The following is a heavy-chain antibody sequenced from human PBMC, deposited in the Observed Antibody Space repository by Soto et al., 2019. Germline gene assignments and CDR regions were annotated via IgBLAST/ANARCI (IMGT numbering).Heavy chain of an antibody. J-gene: IGHJ3*02. CDR1: GFTVSSNY. D-gene: IGHD6-13*01. Sequence: GGSLRLSCAASGFTVSSNYMIWVRRAPGKGLEWVSLIYGDNTTFYADSVKGRFTVSRDNSRDTLYLQMNSLRADDTAVYYCARDWGSSPDAFDIWGHGTLVTVSS. CDR2: IYGDNTT. V-gene: IGHV3-53*01. CDR3: ARDWGSSPDAFDI.